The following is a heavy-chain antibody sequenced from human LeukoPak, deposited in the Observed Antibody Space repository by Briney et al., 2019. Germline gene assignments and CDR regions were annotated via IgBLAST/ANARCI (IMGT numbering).Heavy chain of an antibody. CDR3: TRRLDD. Sequence: PGGSLRLSCAGSEVTFSSYAMTWVRQAPAKGLEWVANIKHDESEKNYLDSVKGRFTISRDNAQNSLYLQMNGLRVEDTAVYYCTRRLDDWGQGTLVTVSS. D-gene: IGHD3-16*01. CDR2: IKHDESEK. V-gene: IGHV3-7*01. J-gene: IGHJ4*02. CDR1: EVTFSSYA.